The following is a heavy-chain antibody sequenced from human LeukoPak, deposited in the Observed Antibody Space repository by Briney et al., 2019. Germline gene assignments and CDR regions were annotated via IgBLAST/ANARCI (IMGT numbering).Heavy chain of an antibody. Sequence: GESLKISCKASGYSFTRYWIAWVRQMPGKGPECMGIIYAGDSDTRYSPSFQGQVTISVDKSTNTAYLQWSSLKASDTAVYYCARRYSTSFPPSTYYYMDVWGKGTTVTVSS. CDR3: ARRYSTSFPPSTYYYMDV. D-gene: IGHD6-6*01. CDR2: IYAGDSDT. CDR1: GYSFTRYW. J-gene: IGHJ6*03. V-gene: IGHV5-51*01.